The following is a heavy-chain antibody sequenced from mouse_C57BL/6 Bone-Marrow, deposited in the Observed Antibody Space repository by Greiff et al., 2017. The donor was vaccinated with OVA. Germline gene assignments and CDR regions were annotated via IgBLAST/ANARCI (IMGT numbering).Heavy chain of an antibody. J-gene: IGHJ3*01. D-gene: IGHD2-5*01. CDR3: TPYSNYAWFAY. Sequence: VQLKQSGAELVRPGASVKLSCTASGFNIKDDYMHWVKQRPEQGLEWIGWIDPENGDTEYASKFQGKATITADTSSNTAYLQLSSLTSEDTAVYYCTPYSNYAWFAYWGQGTLVTVSA. CDR2: IDPENGDT. V-gene: IGHV14-4*01. CDR1: GFNIKDDY.